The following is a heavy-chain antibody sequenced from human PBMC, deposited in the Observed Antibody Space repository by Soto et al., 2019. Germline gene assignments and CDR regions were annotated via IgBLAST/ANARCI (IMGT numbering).Heavy chain of an antibody. CDR1: GGSFRGYY. D-gene: IGHD6-13*01. CDR3: ASLIAAASLRHDY. Sequence: LQTMCLPWAVDGGSFRGYYGSWIRKPPGKGLEWIGEISHSGSTNYNPSLKSRVTISVDTSKNQFSLKLSSVTAADTAVYYCASLIAAASLRHDYWGQGTLVTVSS. J-gene: IGHJ4*02. CDR2: ISHSGST. V-gene: IGHV4-34*01.